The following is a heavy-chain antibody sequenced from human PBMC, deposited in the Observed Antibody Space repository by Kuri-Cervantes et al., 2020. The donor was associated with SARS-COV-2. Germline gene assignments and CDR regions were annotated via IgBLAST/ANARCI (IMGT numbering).Heavy chain of an antibody. V-gene: IGHV4-59*01. CDR3: AREVRFAGENWFDP. CDR1: GGSFSGYY. CDR2: IYYSGST. Sequence: GSLRLSCAVYGGSFSGYYWSWIRQPPGKGLEWIGYIYYSGSTNYNPSLKSRVTISVDTSKNQFSLKLSSVTAADTAVYYCAREVRFAGENWFDPWGQGTLVTVSS. J-gene: IGHJ5*02. D-gene: IGHD4-17*01.